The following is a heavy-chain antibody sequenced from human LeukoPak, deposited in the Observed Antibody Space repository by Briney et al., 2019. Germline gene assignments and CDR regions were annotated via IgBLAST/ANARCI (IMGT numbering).Heavy chain of an antibody. CDR2: IIPIFGTA. D-gene: IGHD5-24*01. CDR1: GGTFSSYA. V-gene: IGHV1-69*05. CDR3: ARETEMATMQYYFDY. Sequence: ASVKVSCKASGGTFSSYAISWVRQAPGQGLEWMGGIIPIFGTANYAQKFQGRVTITTDESTSTAYMELSSLRSEDTAVYYCARETEMATMQYYFDYWGQGTLVTVS. J-gene: IGHJ4*02.